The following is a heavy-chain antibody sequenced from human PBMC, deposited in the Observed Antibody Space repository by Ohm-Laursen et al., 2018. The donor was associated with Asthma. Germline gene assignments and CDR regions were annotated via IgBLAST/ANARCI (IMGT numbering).Heavy chain of an antibody. CDR2: ISYDGSNK. CDR1: GFTFSSYA. V-gene: IGHV3-30-3*01. J-gene: IGHJ6*02. Sequence: SLRLSCTASGFTFSSYAMHWVRQAPGKGLEWVAVISYDGSNKYYADSVKGRFTISRDNSKNTLYLQMNSLRAEDTAVYYCARDRLEYSSSSGVYYYYGMDVWGQGTTVTVSS. CDR3: ARDRLEYSSSSGVYYYYGMDV. D-gene: IGHD6-6*01.